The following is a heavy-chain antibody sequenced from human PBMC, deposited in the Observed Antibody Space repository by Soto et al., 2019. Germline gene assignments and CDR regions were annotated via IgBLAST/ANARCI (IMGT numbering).Heavy chain of an antibody. Sequence: PSETLSLTCTVPGYSISRGYYWSWIRQAPEKGLEWSGSISDSGTSFYNPYLRSRVTSSMDTPNNHYSMKLNSRTGTDTAVYYCVRDSGGHSGGGTCSNPWAQGTLVTISS. CDR3: VRDSGGHSGGGTCSNP. V-gene: IGHV4-38-2*02. CDR1: GYSISRGYY. J-gene: IGHJ5*02. CDR2: ISDSGTS. D-gene: IGHD3-10*01.